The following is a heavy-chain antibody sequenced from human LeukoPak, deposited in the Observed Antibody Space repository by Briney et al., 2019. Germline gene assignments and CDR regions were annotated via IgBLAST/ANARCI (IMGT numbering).Heavy chain of an antibody. V-gene: IGHV1-69*05. Sequence: SVKVSCKASGGTFGSYAISWVRQAPGQGLEWMGGIIPIFGTANYAQKFQGRVTITTDESTSTAYMELSSLRSEDTAVYYCARDSSISSGYYVDAFDICGQGTMVTVSS. CDR2: IIPIFGTA. J-gene: IGHJ3*02. D-gene: IGHD3-22*01. CDR3: ARDSSISSGYYVDAFDI. CDR1: GGTFGSYA.